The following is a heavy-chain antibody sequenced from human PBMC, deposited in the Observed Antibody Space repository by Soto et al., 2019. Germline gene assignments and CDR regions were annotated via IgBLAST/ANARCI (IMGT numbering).Heavy chain of an antibody. J-gene: IGHJ5*02. V-gene: IGHV2-26*04. D-gene: IGHD6-13*01. CDR2: IFSNDEK. Sequence: QVTVKESGPVLAKPTETLTLTCAVSGFSLSNAGLGVSWIRQPPGQALEWLAHIFSNDEKSYSTSLKSRRTIPKDTSKSQVVLTMTNMDPGDTATDYCASTYSTSWYWFDPWGQGTLVTVSS. CDR1: GFSLSNAGLG. CDR3: ASTYSTSWYWFDP.